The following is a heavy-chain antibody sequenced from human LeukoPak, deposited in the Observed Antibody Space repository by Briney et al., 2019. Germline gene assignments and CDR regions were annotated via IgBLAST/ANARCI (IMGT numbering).Heavy chain of an antibody. Sequence: GGSLRLSCAASGFTVSSNYMSWVRQAPGKGLEWVSYISSSSSTIYYADSVKGRFTISRDNAKNSLYLQMNSLRAEDTAVYYCARVKPDYSDSSAYYYFDYWGQGTLVTVSS. CDR2: ISSSSSTI. V-gene: IGHV3-48*01. CDR3: ARVKPDYSDSSAYYYFDY. D-gene: IGHD3-22*01. J-gene: IGHJ4*02. CDR1: GFTVSSNY.